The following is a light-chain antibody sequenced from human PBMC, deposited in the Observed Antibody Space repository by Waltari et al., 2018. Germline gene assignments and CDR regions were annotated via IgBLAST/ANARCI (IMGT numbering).Light chain of an antibody. J-gene: IGLJ2*01. Sequence: QSALTQPASVSGSPGQSITIPCPGTSSDVGSYNYVSCYQQHPGKAPKLIIYDVTNRPSGVSNRFSGSKSGNTASLTISGLQAEDEADYYCSSYMDTTTLELFGGGTSLTVL. CDR3: SSYMDTTTLEL. CDR1: SSDVGSYNY. CDR2: DVT. V-gene: IGLV2-14*03.